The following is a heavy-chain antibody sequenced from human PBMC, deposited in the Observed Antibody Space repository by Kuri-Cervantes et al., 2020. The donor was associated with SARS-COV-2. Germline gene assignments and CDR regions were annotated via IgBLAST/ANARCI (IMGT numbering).Heavy chain of an antibody. CDR3: ARAVKRFDY. J-gene: IGHJ4*02. CDR1: GGSLSGYY. CDR2: INHSGST. V-gene: IGHV4-34*01. Sequence: GSLRLSCAVYGGSLSGYYRSWIRQPPGKGLEWIGEINHSGSTNYNPSLKSRVTISVDTSKNQFSLKLSSVTAADTAVYYCARAVKRFDYWGQGTLVTVSS. D-gene: IGHD2/OR15-2a*01.